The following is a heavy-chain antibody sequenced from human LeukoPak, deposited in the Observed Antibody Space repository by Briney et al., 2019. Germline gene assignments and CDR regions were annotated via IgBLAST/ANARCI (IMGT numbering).Heavy chain of an antibody. CDR2: IYYSGTT. Sequence: SETLSLTCTVSGASISSSDYYWGWIRQPPGKGLEWIESIYYSGTTYYNPSLKSRVTISVDTSKNHFSLELTSVTAADTAVYYCARPALGGSLGGDYWGQGTLVTVSS. CDR1: GASISSSDYY. D-gene: IGHD3-10*01. J-gene: IGHJ4*02. V-gene: IGHV4-39*01. CDR3: ARPALGGSLGGDY.